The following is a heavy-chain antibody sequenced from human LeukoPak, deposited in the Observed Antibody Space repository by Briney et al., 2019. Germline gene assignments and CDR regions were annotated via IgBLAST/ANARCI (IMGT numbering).Heavy chain of an antibody. D-gene: IGHD6-6*01. V-gene: IGHV3-21*01. CDR2: ISSSCSYI. J-gene: IGHJ1*01. CDR1: GFTFSSYS. Sequence: GGSLRLSCAASGFTFSSYSMNWVRQAPGKGLGWVSSISSSCSYIYYADSVKGRFTISRDNAKNSLYLQMNSLRAEDTAVYYCARERRSSSSEYFQHWGQGTLVTVSS. CDR3: ARERRSSSSEYFQH.